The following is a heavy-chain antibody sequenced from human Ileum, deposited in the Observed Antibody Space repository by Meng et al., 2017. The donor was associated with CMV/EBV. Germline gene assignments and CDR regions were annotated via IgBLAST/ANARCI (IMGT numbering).Heavy chain of an antibody. Sequence: GGSLRLSCAASGFTFSTYYMHWVRQAPGKGLVWVSLINTDGSTTKYADSVKGRFTNSRDNAKNTPYLQMNSLRVEDSAVYYCARSWSTYYPFDYWVQGTLVTVSS. CDR3: ARSWSTYYPFDY. D-gene: IGHD3-3*01. CDR2: INTDGSTT. CDR1: GFTFSTYY. V-gene: IGHV3-74*03. J-gene: IGHJ4*01.